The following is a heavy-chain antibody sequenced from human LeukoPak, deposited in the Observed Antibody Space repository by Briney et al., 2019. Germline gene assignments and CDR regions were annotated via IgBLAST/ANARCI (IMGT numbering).Heavy chain of an antibody. J-gene: IGHJ4*02. Sequence: GGSLRLSCAASGFTFSSYAMSWVRQAPGKGLEWVANIKQDGSEKYYVDSVKGRFTISRDNAKNSLYLQMNSLRAEDTAVYYCASTSYGYYFDYWGQGTLVTVSS. CDR1: GFTFSSYA. D-gene: IGHD3-10*01. V-gene: IGHV3-7*01. CDR3: ASTSYGYYFDY. CDR2: IKQDGSEK.